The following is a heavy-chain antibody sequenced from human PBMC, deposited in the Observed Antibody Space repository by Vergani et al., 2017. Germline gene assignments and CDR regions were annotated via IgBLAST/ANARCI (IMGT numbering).Heavy chain of an antibody. CDR1: GFSLSTSGVG. J-gene: IGHJ4*02. V-gene: IGHV2-5*02. CDR3: AHRPYDFWSGYFPSYFDY. D-gene: IGHD3-3*01. Sequence: QITLKESGPTLVKPTQTLTLTCTFSGFSLSTSGVGVGWIRQPPGKALEWLALIYWDDDKCYSPSLKSRLTITKDTSKNQVVLTMTNMDPVDTATYYCAHRPYDFWSGYFPSYFDYWGQGTLVTVSS. CDR2: IYWDDDK.